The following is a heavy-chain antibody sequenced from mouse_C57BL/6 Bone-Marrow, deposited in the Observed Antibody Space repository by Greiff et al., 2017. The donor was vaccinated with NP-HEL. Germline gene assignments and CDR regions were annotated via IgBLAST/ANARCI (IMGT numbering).Heavy chain of an antibody. J-gene: IGHJ2*01. CDR1: GFTFTDDY. CDR2: IDPENGDT. V-gene: IGHV14-4*01. Sequence: EVQLQQSGAELVRPGASVKLSCTASGFTFTDDYMHWVKQRPEQGLEWIGWIDPENGDTEYASKFQGKAPITADTSSNTAYLQLSSLTAEDTAFYYCTRGGLLRFFPLFDYWGQGTTLTVSS. D-gene: IGHD1-1*01. CDR3: TRGGLLRFFPLFDY.